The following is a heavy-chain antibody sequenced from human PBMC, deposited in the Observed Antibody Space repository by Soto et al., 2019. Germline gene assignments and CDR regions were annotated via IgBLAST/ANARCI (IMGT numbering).Heavy chain of an antibody. V-gene: IGHV3-30*18. D-gene: IGHD3-10*01. CDR2: ISYDGGNE. CDR3: AKGVVREPAYFDY. CDR1: GFTFSAFA. J-gene: IGHJ4*02. Sequence: GGSLRLSCAVSGFTFSAFAMYWVRQAPGKGLEWVALISYDGGNEDYAESVRGRFTISRDNSKNTLYLDMNSLSAEDSAVYFCAKGVVREPAYFDYWGQGTLVTV.